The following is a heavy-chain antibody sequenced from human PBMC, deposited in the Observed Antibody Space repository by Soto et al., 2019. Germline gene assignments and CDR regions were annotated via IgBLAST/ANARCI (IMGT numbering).Heavy chain of an antibody. D-gene: IGHD3-10*01. CDR1: GFTVGNNS. J-gene: IGHJ4*02. Sequence: EVQLVESGGGLIQPGGSLKLSCAASGFTVGNNSMSWVRQAPGKGLEGVSLIYSTGTTKYADSVKGRFTVSRDNAKNTLYLQMNSLRAEDTAVYYCAKDGRGSGSHYNSFGYWGQGTLVTVSS. CDR2: IYSTGTT. V-gene: IGHV3-53*01. CDR3: AKDGRGSGSHYNSFGY.